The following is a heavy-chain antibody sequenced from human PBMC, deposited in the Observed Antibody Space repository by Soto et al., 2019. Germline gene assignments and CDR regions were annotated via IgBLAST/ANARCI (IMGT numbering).Heavy chain of an antibody. V-gene: IGHV4-59*01. CDR1: GGSISTYY. J-gene: IGHJ6*02. Sequence: SETLSLTCTVSGGSISTYYWSWIRQPPGKGLEWIGYIHYSGTTNYNPSLKSRVTISVDTSKNQFSLQLTSVTAADTAVYYCARDGSCSSSGCNYGMDVWGQGTTVTV. CDR2: IHYSGTT. D-gene: IGHD2-2*01. CDR3: ARDGSCSSSGCNYGMDV.